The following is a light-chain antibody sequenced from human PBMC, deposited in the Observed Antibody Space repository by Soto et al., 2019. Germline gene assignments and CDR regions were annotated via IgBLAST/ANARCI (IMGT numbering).Light chain of an antibody. V-gene: IGKV3-20*01. CDR2: GAS. Sequence: EIGLTQSPGTLSLSPGERATPPCRASQSVSSSYLAWYQQKPGQAPRLLIYGASSRATGIPDRFSGSGSGTDFTLTISRLEPEDFAVYYCQQYGSSLWTFGQGTKVDIK. CDR1: QSVSSSY. J-gene: IGKJ1*01. CDR3: QQYGSSLWT.